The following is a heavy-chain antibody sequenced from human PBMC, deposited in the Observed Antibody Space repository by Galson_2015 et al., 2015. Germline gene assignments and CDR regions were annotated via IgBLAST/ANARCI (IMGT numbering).Heavy chain of an antibody. CDR2: ISYDGINK. V-gene: IGHV3-30*18. D-gene: IGHD4-17*01. CDR1: GFTLSSYG. J-gene: IGHJ4*02. Sequence: SLRLSCVASGFTLSSYGMHWVRQAPGKGLEWVALISYDGINKYYADSVKGRFTISRDNSKNTLYLQMNSLRPEDTAVYYCANAYGDYPPLYWGQGTLVTVSS. CDR3: ANAYGDYPPLY.